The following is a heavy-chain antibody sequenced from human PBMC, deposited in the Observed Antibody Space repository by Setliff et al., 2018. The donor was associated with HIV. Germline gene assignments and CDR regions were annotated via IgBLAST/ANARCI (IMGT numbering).Heavy chain of an antibody. D-gene: IGHD3-22*01. V-gene: IGHV1-2*06. CDR3: ARNYYDSSGYRHYYYYYYMDV. J-gene: IGHJ6*03. CDR1: GYTFTGYY. CDR2: INPNSGGT. Sequence: GASVKVSCKASGYTFTGYYMHWVRQAPGQGLEWMGRINPNSGGTNYAQKFQGRVTMTRDTSISTAYMELSRLRSDDTAVYYCARNYYDSSGYRHYYYYYYMDVWGKGTTVTV.